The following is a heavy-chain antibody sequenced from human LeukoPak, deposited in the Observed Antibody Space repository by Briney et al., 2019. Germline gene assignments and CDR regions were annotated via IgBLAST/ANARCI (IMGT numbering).Heavy chain of an antibody. Sequence: EGSLRLSCAASGFTFSSYAMSWVRQAPGKGLEWVSAISGSGGSTYYADSVKGRFTISRDNSKNTLYLQMNSLRAEDTAVYYCAKNACGGDCQNWFDPWGQGTLVTVSS. CDR1: GFTFSSYA. J-gene: IGHJ5*02. V-gene: IGHV3-23*01. CDR2: ISGSGGST. CDR3: AKNACGGDCQNWFDP. D-gene: IGHD2-21*02.